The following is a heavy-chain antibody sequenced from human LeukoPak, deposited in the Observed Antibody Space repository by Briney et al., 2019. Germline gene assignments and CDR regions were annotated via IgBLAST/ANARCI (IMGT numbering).Heavy chain of an antibody. CDR2: ISAYNGNT. J-gene: IGHJ6*02. V-gene: IGHV1-18*01. CDR1: GYTFTSYG. D-gene: IGHD4-23*01. CDR3: ARVATVVTQNYYYGMDV. Sequence: ASVKVSCKASGYTFTSYGISWVRQAPGQRLEWMGWISAYNGNTNYAQKLQGRVTMTTDTSTSTAYMELSSLRSEDTAVYYCARVATVVTQNYYYGMDVWGQGTTVTVSS.